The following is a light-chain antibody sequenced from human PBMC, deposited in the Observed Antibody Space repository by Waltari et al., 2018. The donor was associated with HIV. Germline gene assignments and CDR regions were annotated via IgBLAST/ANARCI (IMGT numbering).Light chain of an antibody. V-gene: IGLV2-14*01. Sequence: SALTQPASVSGSPGQSVTISCTGTSSDFDLHIFLSWYQQHPDRALQLIIYGVKSPPSGISSRSSASKGGDTASLTISGLQSEDEADYYCTTYTATDSLLIGSGTKLTVL. J-gene: IGLJ2*01. CDR1: SSDFDLHIF. CDR2: GVK. CDR3: TTYTATDSLL.